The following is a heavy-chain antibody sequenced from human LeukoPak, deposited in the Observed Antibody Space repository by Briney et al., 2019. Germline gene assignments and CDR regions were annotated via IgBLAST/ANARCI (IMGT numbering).Heavy chain of an antibody. D-gene: IGHD3-9*01. Sequence: SVKVSCKASGGTFSSYAISWVRQAPGQGLEWMGGIIPIFGTANYAQKFQGRVTITADESTSTAYMELSSLRSEDTAAYYCARDTYYDILTGYPVREYYFDYWGQGTLVTVSS. J-gene: IGHJ4*02. CDR2: IIPIFGTA. CDR3: ARDTYYDILTGYPVREYYFDY. V-gene: IGHV1-69*13. CDR1: GGTFSSYA.